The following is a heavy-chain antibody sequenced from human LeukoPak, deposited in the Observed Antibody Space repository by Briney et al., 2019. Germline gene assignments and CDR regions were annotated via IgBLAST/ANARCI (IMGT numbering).Heavy chain of an antibody. CDR2: ISGSGGST. D-gene: IGHD4-17*01. V-gene: IGHV3-23*01. CDR1: GFTFSSYA. J-gene: IGHJ2*01. Sequence: PGGSLRLSCAASGFTFSSYAMSWVRQAPGKGLEWVSAISGSGGSTYYADSVKGRFTISRDNSKNTLYLQMNSLRAEDTAVYYCAKDPLSTVTTGNWYFDLWGRGTLVTVSS. CDR3: AKDPLSTVTTGNWYFDL.